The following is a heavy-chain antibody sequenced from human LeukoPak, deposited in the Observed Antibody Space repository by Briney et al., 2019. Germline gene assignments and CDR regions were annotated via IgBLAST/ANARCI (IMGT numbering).Heavy chain of an antibody. CDR3: AKSGYNRFDY. Sequence: PGGSLRLSCAASGFTFSSYAMSWVRQAPGKGLEWVSAFSGSGGDTYYADSVKGRFTIASDNSKNTLYLQMNSLRAEDTAVYYCAKSGYNRFDYWGQGTLVTVSS. D-gene: IGHD5-24*01. V-gene: IGHV3-23*01. J-gene: IGHJ4*02. CDR2: FSGSGGDT. CDR1: GFTFSSYA.